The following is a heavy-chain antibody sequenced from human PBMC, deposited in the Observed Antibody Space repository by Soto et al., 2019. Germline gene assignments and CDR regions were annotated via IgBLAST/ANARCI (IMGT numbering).Heavy chain of an antibody. J-gene: IGHJ4*02. V-gene: IGHV4-31*03. Sequence: PSETLSLTCTVSGGSISSGGYYWSWIRQHPGKGLEWIGYIYYSGSTYYNPSLKSRVTISVDTSKNQFSLKLSSVTAADTAVYYCARVGFGLAAMGYFDYWGQGTLVTVSS. CDR3: ARVGFGLAAMGYFDY. D-gene: IGHD3-9*01. CDR1: GGSISSGGYY. CDR2: IYYSGST.